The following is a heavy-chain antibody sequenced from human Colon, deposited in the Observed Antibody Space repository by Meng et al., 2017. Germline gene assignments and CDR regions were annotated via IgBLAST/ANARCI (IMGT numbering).Heavy chain of an antibody. J-gene: IGHJ3*02. CDR3: ANLLRFGELSWAFDI. D-gene: IGHD3-10*01. Sequence: GESLKISCAASGFTFSSYAMTWVRQAPGKGLEWVSAISGSGGSTYYADSVKGRFTISRDNSKNTLYLQMNSLRAEDTAVYYCANLLRFGELSWAFDIWGQGTMVTVSS. V-gene: IGHV3-23*01. CDR2: ISGSGGST. CDR1: GFTFSSYA.